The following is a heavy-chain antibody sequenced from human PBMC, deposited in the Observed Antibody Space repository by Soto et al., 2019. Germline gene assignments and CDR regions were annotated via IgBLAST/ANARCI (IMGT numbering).Heavy chain of an antibody. V-gene: IGHV4-34*01. CDR2: INHSGST. CDR3: ARGSSWVYYYGMDV. J-gene: IGHJ6*02. CDR1: GGSFSGYY. D-gene: IGHD6-13*01. Sequence: SETLSLTCAVYGGSFSGYYWSWIRQPPGKGLEWIGEINHSGSTNYNPSLKSRVTISVDTSKNQFSLKLSSVTAADTAVYYCARGSSWVYYYGMDVWGQGTTVTVSS.